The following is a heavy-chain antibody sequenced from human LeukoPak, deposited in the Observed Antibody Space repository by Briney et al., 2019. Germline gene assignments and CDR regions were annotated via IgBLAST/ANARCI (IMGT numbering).Heavy chain of an antibody. Sequence: GGSLRLSCAASAFSFSNYNMNWVRQAPGKGLEWISCISGSGAGTYYSDSVRGRFTISRDNSKNTLYLQMNSLRAEDTAVYYCARRCGSGGSCHSFDYWGQGTLVTVSS. D-gene: IGHD2-15*01. CDR2: ISGSGAGT. CDR1: AFSFSNYN. J-gene: IGHJ4*02. V-gene: IGHV3-23*01. CDR3: ARRCGSGGSCHSFDY.